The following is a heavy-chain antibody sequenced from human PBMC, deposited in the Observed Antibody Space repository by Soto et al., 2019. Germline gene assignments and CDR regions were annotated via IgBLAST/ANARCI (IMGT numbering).Heavy chain of an antibody. V-gene: IGHV3-23*01. Sequence: GGSLRLSCAASGFPFSRFAMSWVRQAPGKGLEWVSAITGSTGGTYYAESVRGRFTLSKDSSRNTVSLQMNSLRAEDTAVYYCARLPGAFYYDNSDYDFHDYWGQGTMVTVSS. CDR1: GFPFSRFA. CDR2: ITGSTGGT. CDR3: ARLPGAFYYDNSDYDFHDY. J-gene: IGHJ4*02. D-gene: IGHD3-22*01.